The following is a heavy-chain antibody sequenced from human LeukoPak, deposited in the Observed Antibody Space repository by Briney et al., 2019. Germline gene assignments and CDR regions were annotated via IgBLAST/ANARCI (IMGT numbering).Heavy chain of an antibody. V-gene: IGHV3-48*03. Sequence: GGSLRLSCAASGSTFSSYEMSWFGKAPGRGLEWVSYISSSGSTIYYADSVKGRFTISRDNAKNSLYLQMNSLRAEDTAVYYCARDPVIVGALFDYWGQGTLVTVSS. J-gene: IGHJ4*02. CDR3: ARDPVIVGALFDY. CDR1: GSTFSSYE. D-gene: IGHD1-26*01. CDR2: ISSSGSTI.